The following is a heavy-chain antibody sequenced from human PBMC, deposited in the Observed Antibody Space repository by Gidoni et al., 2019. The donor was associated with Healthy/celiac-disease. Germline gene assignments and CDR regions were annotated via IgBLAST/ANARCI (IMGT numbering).Heavy chain of an antibody. CDR2: INHSGST. J-gene: IGHJ4*02. D-gene: IGHD3-22*01. CDR3: ATRIGATSGYGY. V-gene: IGHV4-34*01. Sequence: QVQLQQWGAGLLKPSETLSLTCPVYGGSFSGYYWSWIRQPPGKGLEWIGEINHSGSTNYNPSLKSRVTISVDTSKNQFSLKLSSVTAADTAVYYCATRIGATSGYGYWGQGTMVTVSS. CDR1: GGSFSGYY.